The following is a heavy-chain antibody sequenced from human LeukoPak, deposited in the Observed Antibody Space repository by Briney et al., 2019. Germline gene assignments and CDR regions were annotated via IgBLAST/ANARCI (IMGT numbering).Heavy chain of an antibody. J-gene: IGHJ5*02. CDR3: AEGSVVVVPAALNWFDP. D-gene: IGHD2-2*01. V-gene: IGHV3-23*01. CDR2: ISGSGGST. CDR1: GFTFSSYA. Sequence: GGSLRLSCAASGFTFSSYAMSWVRQAPGKGLEWVSAISGSGGSTYYADSVKGRFTISRDNSKNTLYLQMNSLRAEDTAVYYCAEGSVVVVPAALNWFDPWGQGTLATVSS.